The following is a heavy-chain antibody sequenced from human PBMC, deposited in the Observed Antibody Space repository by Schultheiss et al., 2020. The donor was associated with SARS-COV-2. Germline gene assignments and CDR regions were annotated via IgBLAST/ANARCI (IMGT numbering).Heavy chain of an antibody. D-gene: IGHD2-2*01. Sequence: GGSLRLSCAAYGFTFDDYGMSWVRQAPGKGLEWVGRIRSKANSYATEYAGSVKGRFTISRDDSKNTAYLQMNSLETGDTAVYYCTTGYCSSTSCSKYYYYYYYMDVWGKGTTVTVSS. V-gene: IGHV3-73*01. J-gene: IGHJ6*03. CDR2: IRSKANSYAT. CDR1: GFTFDDYG. CDR3: TTGYCSSTSCSKYYYYYYYMDV.